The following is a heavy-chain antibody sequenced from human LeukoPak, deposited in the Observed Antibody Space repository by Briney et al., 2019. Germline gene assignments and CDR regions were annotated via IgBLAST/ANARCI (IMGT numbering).Heavy chain of an antibody. CDR1: GYTFNRYG. D-gene: IGHD1-26*01. CDR2: IRLHNGNT. Sequence: GASVKVSCKASGYTFNRYGITWVRQAPGQGLEWMGWIRLHNGNTMYAQKFQGRVTMTTDTATRTAYMELRSLRSDDTAVYYCSRRSGSLDLLGYWGQGTLVTVSS. V-gene: IGHV1-18*01. J-gene: IGHJ4*02. CDR3: SRRSGSLDLLGY.